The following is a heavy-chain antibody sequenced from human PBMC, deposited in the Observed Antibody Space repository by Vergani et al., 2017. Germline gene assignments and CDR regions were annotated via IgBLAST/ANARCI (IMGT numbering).Heavy chain of an antibody. CDR1: GGSISSGGYY. D-gene: IGHD4-11*01. CDR2: IYYSGST. J-gene: IGHJ6*02. V-gene: IGHV4-31*03. CDR3: ARVDYRPYYYYGMDV. Sequence: QVQLQESGPGLVKPSQTLSLTCTVSGGSISSGGYYWSWIRQHPGKGLEWIGYIYYSGSTYYNPSLKSRVTISVDTSKNQFSLKLSSETAADTAVYYCARVDYRPYYYYGMDVWGQGTTVTVSS.